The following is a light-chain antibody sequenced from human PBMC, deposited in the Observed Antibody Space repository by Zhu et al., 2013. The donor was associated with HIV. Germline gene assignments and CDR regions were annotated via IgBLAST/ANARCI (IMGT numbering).Light chain of an antibody. J-gene: IGKJ3*01. Sequence: DIQMTQSPSSLSASVGDRVTITCQASQDISNYLNWYQQKPGKAPKLLIYDASNLETGVPSKFSGSGSGTDFTFTIDSLQSEDIATYYCQQCHSLPLTFGPGTKVEIK. CDR3: QQCHSLPLT. CDR2: DAS. V-gene: IGKV1-33*01. CDR1: QDISNY.